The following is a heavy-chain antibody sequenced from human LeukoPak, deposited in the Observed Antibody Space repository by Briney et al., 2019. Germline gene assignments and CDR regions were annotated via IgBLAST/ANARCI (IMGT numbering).Heavy chain of an antibody. Sequence: ASVKVSCKVTGYTLTELSMHWARQAPGKGLEWMGGFDPEDGETIYAQKFQGRVTMTEDTSTDTAYMELSSLRSEDTAVYYCATVGGSGSYYYYYGMDVWGQGTTVTVSS. D-gene: IGHD3-10*01. J-gene: IGHJ6*02. CDR1: GYTLTELS. V-gene: IGHV1-24*01. CDR3: ATVGGSGSYYYYYGMDV. CDR2: FDPEDGET.